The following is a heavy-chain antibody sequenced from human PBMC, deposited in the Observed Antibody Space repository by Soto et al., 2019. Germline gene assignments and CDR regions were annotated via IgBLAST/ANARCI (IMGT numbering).Heavy chain of an antibody. D-gene: IGHD3-10*01. CDR1: GFTFSSYW. J-gene: IGHJ6*04. CDR3: ASGAIWFGELYADV. CDR2: INSDGSST. Sequence: VQLVESGGGLVQPGGSLRLSCAASGFTFSSYWMHWVRQAPGKGLVWVSRINSDGSSTSYADSVKGRFTISRDNAKNTLYLQMNSLRAEDTAVYYCASGAIWFGELYADVWGKGTTVTVSS. V-gene: IGHV3-74*01.